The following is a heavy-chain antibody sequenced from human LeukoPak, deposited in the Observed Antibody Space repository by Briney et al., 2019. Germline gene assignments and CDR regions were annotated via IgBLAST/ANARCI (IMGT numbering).Heavy chain of an antibody. Sequence: AASVKVSCKASGGTFSSYAISWVRQAPGQGLEWMGGIIPIFGTANYAQKFQGRVTITADESTSTAYMELSSLRSEDTAVYYCARESCSSTSCYSGYYFDYWVQGTLVTVSS. CDR2: IIPIFGTA. CDR1: GGTFSSYA. V-gene: IGHV1-69*13. D-gene: IGHD2-2*01. J-gene: IGHJ4*02. CDR3: ARESCSSTSCYSGYYFDY.